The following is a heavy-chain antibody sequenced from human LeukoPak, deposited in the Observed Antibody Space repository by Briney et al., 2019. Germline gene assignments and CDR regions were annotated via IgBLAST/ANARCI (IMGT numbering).Heavy chain of an antibody. CDR2: ISSSSSTI. V-gene: IGHV3-48*03. J-gene: IGHJ6*02. CDR1: GFTFSDYE. Sequence: GGSLRLSCVASGFTFSDYEMNWVRQAPGKGLEWVSYISSSSSTIYYADSVKGRFTISRDNAKNSLYLQMNSLRAEGTAVYYCAKIAARFYYYYYGMDVWGQGTTVTVSS. CDR3: AKIAARFYYYYYGMDV. D-gene: IGHD6-6*01.